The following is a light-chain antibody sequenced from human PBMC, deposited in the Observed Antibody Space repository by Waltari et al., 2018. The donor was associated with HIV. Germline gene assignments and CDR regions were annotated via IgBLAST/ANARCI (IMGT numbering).Light chain of an antibody. CDR1: SSDGGDFNY. CDR3: TSYTVNSGLV. Sequence: QSALTQPASVSGSPGQSITISCTGTSSDGGDFNYVSWYQQHPGTAPKLLIYDVTGRPSGVSNRFSGSKSGNPASLTISGLQTEDEALYYCTSYTVNSGLVFGGGTRLAV. V-gene: IGLV2-14*03. J-gene: IGLJ3*02. CDR2: DVT.